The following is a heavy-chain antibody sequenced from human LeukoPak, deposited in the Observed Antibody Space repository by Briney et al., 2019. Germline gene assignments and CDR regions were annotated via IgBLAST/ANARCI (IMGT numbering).Heavy chain of an antibody. CDR1: GFTFSSYW. CDR2: IKSDGKT. Sequence: GGSLRLSCAASGFTFSSYWMHWVRQAPGKGLVWVSRIKSDGKTNYADSVKGRFTISRDNAKNTVSLQMYGLRAEDTGVYYCARAPSEIGGYYPEYFRHWGQGTLVTVSS. CDR3: ARAPSEIGGYYPEYFRH. V-gene: IGHV3-74*01. J-gene: IGHJ1*01. D-gene: IGHD3-22*01.